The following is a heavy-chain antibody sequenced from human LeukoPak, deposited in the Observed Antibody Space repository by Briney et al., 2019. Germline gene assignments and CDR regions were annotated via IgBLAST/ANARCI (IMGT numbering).Heavy chain of an antibody. CDR3: ARDAGLRRAETNAFDI. D-gene: IGHD5-12*01. CDR2: INHSGST. V-gene: IGHV4-34*01. J-gene: IGHJ3*02. CDR1: GGSSSGYY. Sequence: KPSETLSLTCAVYGGSSSGYYWSWIRQPPGKGLEWIGEINHSGSTNYNPSLKSRVTISVDTSKNQFSLKLSSVTAADTAVYYCARDAGLRRAETNAFDIWGQGTMVTVSS.